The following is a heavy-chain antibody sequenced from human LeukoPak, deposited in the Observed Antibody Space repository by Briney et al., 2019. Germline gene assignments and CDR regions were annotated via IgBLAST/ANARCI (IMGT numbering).Heavy chain of an antibody. CDR3: AREGWVSTMIVVVPSFDY. J-gene: IGHJ4*02. V-gene: IGHV1-2*02. Sequence: GASVKVSCKASGYTFTGYYMHWVRQAPGQGLEWMGWINPNSGGTNYAQKFQGRVTMTRDTSISTAYMELSRLRSDDTAVYYCAREGWVSTMIVVVPSFDYWGQGTLVTVSS. D-gene: IGHD3-22*01. CDR2: INPNSGGT. CDR1: GYTFTGYY.